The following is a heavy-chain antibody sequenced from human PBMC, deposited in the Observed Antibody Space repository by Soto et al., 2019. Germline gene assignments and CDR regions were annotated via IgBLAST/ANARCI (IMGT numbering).Heavy chain of an antibody. CDR1: GFTFSSYA. CDR3: ATLPFTLGGVMGQWGRDV. V-gene: IGHV3-23*01. J-gene: IGHJ6*02. CDR2: ISGSGGST. D-gene: IGHD3-16*01. Sequence: EVQLLESGGGLVQPGGSLRLSCAASGFTFSSYAMSWVRQAPGKGLEWVSAISGSGGSTYYAYSVNGRFTTSSYNFKNRLYLQINRLGAEDTAVWYCATLPFTLGGVMGQWGRDVWGQGTTVPLSS.